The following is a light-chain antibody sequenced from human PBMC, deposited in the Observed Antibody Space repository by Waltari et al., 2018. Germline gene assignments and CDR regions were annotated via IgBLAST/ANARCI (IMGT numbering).Light chain of an antibody. CDR3: QQYGSSPPYT. CDR2: GAS. V-gene: IGKV3-20*01. J-gene: IGKJ2*01. Sequence: EIVLPQSPGTLSLSPGDRATLSCRASQSVSSIYLAWYQQKPGQAPRLLIYGASNRATGIPDRFSGSGSGTDFTLTISRLEPEDFAVYYCQQYGSSPPYTFGQGTKLEIK. CDR1: QSVSSIY.